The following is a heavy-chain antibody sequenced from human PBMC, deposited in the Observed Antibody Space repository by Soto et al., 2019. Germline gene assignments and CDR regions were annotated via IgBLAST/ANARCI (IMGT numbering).Heavy chain of an antibody. Sequence: QVQLVQSGAEVKKPGASVKVSCKASGYTFTSYGISWVRQAPGQGLEWMGWISAYNGNTNYAQRFQGRVTMTTDTXTSTAYMALRSLRSDDTAVYYCARDSSGHRSGMDVWGQGTTVTVSS. J-gene: IGHJ6*02. V-gene: IGHV1-18*01. CDR1: GYTFTSYG. D-gene: IGHD3-22*01. CDR3: ARDSSGHRSGMDV. CDR2: ISAYNGNT.